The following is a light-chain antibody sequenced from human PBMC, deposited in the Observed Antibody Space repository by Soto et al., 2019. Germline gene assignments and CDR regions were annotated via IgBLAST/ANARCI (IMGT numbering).Light chain of an antibody. Sequence: DIQMTQSPSSLSASLGERVTITCRASQGIAVYSAWFQQKPGKVPKLLIYAASTLECGVPSRFSGSGSGTDFTLTISRLQPEDLATYYCQQYNSAPLTFGGGTKVEIK. V-gene: IGKV1-27*01. CDR2: AAS. J-gene: IGKJ4*01. CDR1: QGIAVY. CDR3: QQYNSAPLT.